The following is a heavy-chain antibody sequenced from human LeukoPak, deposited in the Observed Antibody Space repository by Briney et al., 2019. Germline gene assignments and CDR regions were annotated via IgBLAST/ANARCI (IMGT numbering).Heavy chain of an antibody. Sequence: GGSLRLSCAASGFTFSDYYMSWIRQAPGKGLEWVSYISSSGSTIYYADSVKGRFTISRDNAKNSLYLQMNSLRAEDTAVYYCARIPFYCSSTSCYYFDYWGQGTLVTVSP. D-gene: IGHD2-2*01. CDR2: ISSSGSTI. J-gene: IGHJ4*02. CDR3: ARIPFYCSSTSCYYFDY. CDR1: GFTFSDYY. V-gene: IGHV3-11*01.